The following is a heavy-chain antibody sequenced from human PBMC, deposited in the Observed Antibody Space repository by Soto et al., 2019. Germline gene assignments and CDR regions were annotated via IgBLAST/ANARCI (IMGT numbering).Heavy chain of an antibody. CDR2: IWYDGSNK. V-gene: IGHV3-33*01. CDR1: GFTFSSYG. D-gene: IGHD3-10*01. Sequence: GESLKISCAASGFTFSSYGMHWVRQAPGKGLEWVAVIWYDGSNKYYADSVKGRFTISRDNSKNTLYLQMNSLRAEDTAVYYCARDPGSWFGELPELVGYMDVWGKGTTVTVSS. J-gene: IGHJ6*03. CDR3: ARDPGSWFGELPELVGYMDV.